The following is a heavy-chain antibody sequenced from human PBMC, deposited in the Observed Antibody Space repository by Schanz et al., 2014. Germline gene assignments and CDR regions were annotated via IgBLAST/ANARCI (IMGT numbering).Heavy chain of an antibody. J-gene: IGHJ4*02. CDR3: VRDSYFAFDY. Sequence: EVQLLESGGGLVQPGGSLRLSCAASGFTFSGFWMNWVRQAPGKGLEWVSYVSRSTPDIYYADSVKGRFTISRDSAENALYLQMSSLRAEDTAVYYCVRDSYFAFDYWGQGTLVTVSS. CDR1: GFTFSGFW. V-gene: IGHV3-48*04. D-gene: IGHD3-10*01. CDR2: VSRSTPDI.